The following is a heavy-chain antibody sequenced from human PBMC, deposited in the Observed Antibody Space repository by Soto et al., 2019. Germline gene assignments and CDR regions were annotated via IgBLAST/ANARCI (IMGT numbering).Heavy chain of an antibody. CDR3: ARGGPYYDFWSGKRNWFDP. CDR2: IIPIFGTA. CDR1: GGTFSSYA. V-gene: IGHV1-69*13. Sequence: ASVKVSCKASGGTFSSYAISWVRQAPGQGLEWMGGIIPIFGTANYAQKFQGRVTITADESTSTAYMELCSLRSEDTAVYYCARGGPYYDFWSGKRNWFDPWGQGTLVTVSS. J-gene: IGHJ5*02. D-gene: IGHD3-3*01.